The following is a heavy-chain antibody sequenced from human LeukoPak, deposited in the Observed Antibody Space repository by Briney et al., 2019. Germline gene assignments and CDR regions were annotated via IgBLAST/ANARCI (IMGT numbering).Heavy chain of an antibody. Sequence: SETLSLTCTVSGGSINTYYWHWIRQPPGKGLEWIGYIYYSGSTKYNPSLKSRVSISVDTSKNQFSLKLSSVTAADTAVYYCARGAGAGYNLQPFDYWGQGTLVTVSS. CDR1: GGSINTYY. CDR3: ARGAGAGYNLQPFDY. J-gene: IGHJ4*02. V-gene: IGHV4-59*08. CDR2: IYYSGST. D-gene: IGHD5-24*01.